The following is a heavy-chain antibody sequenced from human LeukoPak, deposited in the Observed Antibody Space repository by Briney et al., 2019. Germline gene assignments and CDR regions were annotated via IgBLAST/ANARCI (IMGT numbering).Heavy chain of an antibody. Sequence: GGSLRLSCAASGFTFSNYWLHWVRQAPGKGLVWVSRIDANAKTTSYADSVKGRFTVSTDNAKKTLYLQMSSLRVEDTAVYYCLTVVETTIAAFDIWGQGTMVTVSS. CDR2: IDANAKTT. CDR3: LTVVETTIAAFDI. V-gene: IGHV3-74*01. D-gene: IGHD1-26*01. J-gene: IGHJ3*02. CDR1: GFTFSNYW.